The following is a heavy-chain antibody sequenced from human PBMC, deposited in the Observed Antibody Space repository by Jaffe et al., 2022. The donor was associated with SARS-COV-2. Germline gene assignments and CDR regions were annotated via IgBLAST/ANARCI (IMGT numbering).Heavy chain of an antibody. D-gene: IGHD6-19*01. CDR3: ARVGWTNKYYFDY. CDR2: IYYSGST. V-gene: IGHV4-59*01. J-gene: IGHJ4*02. Sequence: QVQLQESGPGLVKSSETLSLTCTVSGGSISSYYWSWIRQPPGKGLEWIGYIYYSGSTNYNPSLESRVNISVDTSKNQFSLKLSSVTAADTAVYYCARVGWTNKYYFDYWGQGNLVTVSS. CDR1: GGSISSYY.